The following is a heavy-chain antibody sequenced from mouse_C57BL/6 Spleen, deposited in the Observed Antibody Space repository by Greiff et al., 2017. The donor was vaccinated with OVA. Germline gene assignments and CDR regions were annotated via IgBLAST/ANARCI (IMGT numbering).Heavy chain of an antibody. CDR3: ARYEGGNFYYAMDY. D-gene: IGHD2-1*01. Sequence: EVMLVESGGGLVQPGGSLSLSCAASGFTFTDYYMSWVRQPPGKALEWLGFIRNKANGYTTEYSASVKGRFTISRDNSQSILYLQMNALRAEDSATYYCARYEGGNFYYAMDYWGQGTSVTVSS. V-gene: IGHV7-3*01. CDR2: IRNKANGYTT. J-gene: IGHJ4*01. CDR1: GFTFTDYY.